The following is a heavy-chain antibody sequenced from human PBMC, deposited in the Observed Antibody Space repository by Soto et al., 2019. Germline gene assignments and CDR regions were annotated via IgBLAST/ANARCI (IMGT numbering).Heavy chain of an antibody. J-gene: IGHJ4*02. CDR3: ATLMVYAIPTTDY. Sequence: QVQLVQSGAEVKKPGSTVKVSCKASGGTFSSYAISWVRQAPGQGLEWMGGIIPIFGTANYAQKFQGRVTITADESTSTAYMELRSLRSEDTAVYYCATLMVYAIPTTDYWGQGTLVTVSS. CDR2: IIPIFGTA. CDR1: GGTFSSYA. D-gene: IGHD2-8*01. V-gene: IGHV1-69*12.